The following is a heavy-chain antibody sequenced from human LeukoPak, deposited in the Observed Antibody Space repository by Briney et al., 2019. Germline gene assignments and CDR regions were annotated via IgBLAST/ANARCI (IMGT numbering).Heavy chain of an antibody. CDR1: GFTFSSYA. Sequence: GGSLRLSCAASGFTFSSYAMSWVRQAPGKGLEWVSAISGSGGSTYYADSVKGRFTISRDNSKNTLYLQMNSLTAEDTAVYYCAKDLPSAIVVVPAAAPFDYWGQGTLVTVSS. D-gene: IGHD2-2*01. CDR3: AKDLPSAIVVVPAAAPFDY. V-gene: IGHV3-23*01. CDR2: ISGSGGST. J-gene: IGHJ4*02.